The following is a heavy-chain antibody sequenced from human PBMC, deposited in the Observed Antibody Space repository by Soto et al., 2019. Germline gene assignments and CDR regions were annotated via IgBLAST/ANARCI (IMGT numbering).Heavy chain of an antibody. D-gene: IGHD1-26*01. Sequence: EVPLVESGGGLVQPGRSLRLSCAASGFTFDDYAMHWVRQAPGKGLEWISGITWNSGIIGYADSVKGRFTTSRDNAKNSLYLQMNSLRAEDTALYYCVKDIGSFRELFDYWGQGTLVTVSS. CDR2: ITWNSGII. V-gene: IGHV3-9*01. J-gene: IGHJ4*02. CDR1: GFTFDDYA. CDR3: VKDIGSFRELFDY.